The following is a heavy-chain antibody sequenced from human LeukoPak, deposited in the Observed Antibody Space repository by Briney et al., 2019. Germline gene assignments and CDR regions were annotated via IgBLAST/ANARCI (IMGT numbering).Heavy chain of an antibody. Sequence: ASVKVSCKASGYTFTSYDINWVRQATGQGLEWMGWMNPNSGNTGYAQKFQGRVTMTRNTSISTAYMELSSLRSEDTAVYYCARLAAAGTRVAYNWLDPWGQGTLVTVSS. D-gene: IGHD6-13*01. CDR3: ARLAAAGTRVAYNWLDP. V-gene: IGHV1-8*01. J-gene: IGHJ5*02. CDR2: MNPNSGNT. CDR1: GYTFTSYD.